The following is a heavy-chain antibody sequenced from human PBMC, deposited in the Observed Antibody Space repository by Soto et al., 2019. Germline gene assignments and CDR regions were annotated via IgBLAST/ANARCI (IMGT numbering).Heavy chain of an antibody. Sequence: SETLSLTCAVSGGSISSGGYSWSWIRQPPGKGLEWIGYIYHSGSTYYNPSLKSRVTISVDRSKNQFSLKLSSVTAADTAVYYCARGVGSGIVVYYYGMDVWGQGTTVTVSS. CDR3: ARGVGSGIVVYYYGMDV. J-gene: IGHJ6*02. D-gene: IGHD3-10*01. CDR1: GGSISSGGYS. CDR2: IYHSGST. V-gene: IGHV4-30-2*01.